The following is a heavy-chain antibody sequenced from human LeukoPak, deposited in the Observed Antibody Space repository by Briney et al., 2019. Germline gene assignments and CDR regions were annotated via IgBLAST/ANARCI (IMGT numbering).Heavy chain of an antibody. J-gene: IGHJ4*02. V-gene: IGHV3-53*01. D-gene: IGHD4-17*01. Sequence: GRSLRLSCAASGFTISSSYMSWVRRPPGKGLDWVSVIYSGGSTYYADAVKGRFTISRDNSKNTLYLQLNSLRGEDTAVYYCASQTTVKYYFDYWGQGTLVTVSS. CDR1: GFTISSSY. CDR3: ASQTTVKYYFDY. CDR2: IYSGGST.